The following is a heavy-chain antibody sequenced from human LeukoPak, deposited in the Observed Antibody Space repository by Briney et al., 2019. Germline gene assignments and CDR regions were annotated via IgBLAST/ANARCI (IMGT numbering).Heavy chain of an antibody. CDR3: TARIVGATGAFDI. D-gene: IGHD1-26*01. J-gene: IGHJ3*02. Sequence: GGSLRLSCAGSGFTFSNAWMSWVRQAPGKGLEWVGRIKSKTDGGTTDYAAPVKGRFTISRDDSKNTLYLQMNSLKTEDTAVYYCTARIVGATGAFDIWGQGTMVTVSS. CDR2: IKSKTDGGTT. V-gene: IGHV3-15*01. CDR1: GFTFSNAW.